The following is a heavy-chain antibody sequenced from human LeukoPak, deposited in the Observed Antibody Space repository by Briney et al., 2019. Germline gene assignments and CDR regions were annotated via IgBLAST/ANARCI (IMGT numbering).Heavy chain of an antibody. CDR2: IYYSGST. CDR1: DGSISNYF. V-gene: IGHV4-59*08. CDR3: ARRSSGTVGAFDI. D-gene: IGHD1-26*01. Sequence: SETLSLTCTVSDGSISNYFWSWIRQPPGKGLEWIGYIYYSGSTNYNPSLKSRVTISVDTSKNQFSLELSSVTAADTAVYYCARRSSGTVGAFDIWGQGTMVTVSS. J-gene: IGHJ3*02.